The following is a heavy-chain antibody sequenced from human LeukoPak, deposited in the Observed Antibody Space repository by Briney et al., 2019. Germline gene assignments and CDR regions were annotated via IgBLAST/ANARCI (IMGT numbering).Heavy chain of an antibody. V-gene: IGHV4-59*01. CDR3: ARGSPIELFLFHY. J-gene: IGHJ4*02. CDR1: GGSISSYY. Sequence: SETLSLTCTVSGGSISSYYWSWIRQPPGKGLGWIGYIYYSGSTNYNPSLKSRVTISVDTSKDQFSLKLSSVTAADTAVYYCARGSPIELFLFHYWGQGTLVTVSS. D-gene: IGHD3-10*01. CDR2: IYYSGST.